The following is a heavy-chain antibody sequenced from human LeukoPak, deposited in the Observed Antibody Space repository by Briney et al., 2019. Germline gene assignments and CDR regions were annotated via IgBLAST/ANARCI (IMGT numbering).Heavy chain of an antibody. Sequence: SETLSLTGTVSGGSTSSYYWSWIRQPPGKGLEWIGYIYYNGTTNYNPSLKSRVTISVDTSNNQFSLKLSSVTAADTAVYYCARKKYAHYFDYWGQGTLVTVSS. CDR2: IYYNGTT. J-gene: IGHJ4*02. CDR1: GGSTSSYY. CDR3: ARKKYAHYFDY. V-gene: IGHV4-59*12. D-gene: IGHD2-2*01.